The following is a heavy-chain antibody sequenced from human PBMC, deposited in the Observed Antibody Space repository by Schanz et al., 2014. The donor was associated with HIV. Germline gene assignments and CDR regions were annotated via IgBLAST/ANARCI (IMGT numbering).Heavy chain of an antibody. D-gene: IGHD6-19*01. CDR3: AKMARSVAANTNFDY. Sequence: VQLLESGGGLVQAGGSLRLSCAASGFTFNSYAMSWVRQAPGKGLEWVSAISATGGSTYYADSVKGRFTISRDNSKNTLYLQMNSLRPEDTAVYYCAKMARSVAANTNFDYWGQGTLVTVSS. V-gene: IGHV3-23*01. CDR1: GFTFNSYA. CDR2: ISATGGST. J-gene: IGHJ4*02.